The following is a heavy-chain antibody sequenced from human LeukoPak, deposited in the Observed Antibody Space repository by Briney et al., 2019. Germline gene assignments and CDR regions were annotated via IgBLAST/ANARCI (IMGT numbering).Heavy chain of an antibody. D-gene: IGHD3-10*01. J-gene: IGHJ4*02. CDR2: IHPRSGET. CDR1: GYSFTAFY. CDR3: ARDGEYGTGSYYRGCFDY. Sequence: ASVKVSCKASGYSFTAFYIHWVRQAPGQGLEWMGWIHPRSGETNYAYRFRGRVTMTRDTSISTAYMDLGSLGSDDTAVYYCARDGEYGTGSYYRGCFDYWGQGILVTVSS. V-gene: IGHV1-2*02.